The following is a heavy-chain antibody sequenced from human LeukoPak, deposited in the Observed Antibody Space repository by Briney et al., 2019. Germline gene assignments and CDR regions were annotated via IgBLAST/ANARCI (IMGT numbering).Heavy chain of an antibody. J-gene: IGHJ4*02. CDR3: ARGGDVVTMIVVVTPLYGY. CDR1: GFTLSIYA. D-gene: IGHD3-22*01. CDR2: ISGSGGTA. V-gene: IGHV3-23*01. Sequence: GGSLRLSCAASGFTLSIYAMSWVRQAPGKGLEWVSAISGSGGTAYYADSVKGRFTISRDNSKNTLYLQMNSLRAEDTAVYYCARGGDVVTMIVVVTPLYGYWGQGTLVTVSS.